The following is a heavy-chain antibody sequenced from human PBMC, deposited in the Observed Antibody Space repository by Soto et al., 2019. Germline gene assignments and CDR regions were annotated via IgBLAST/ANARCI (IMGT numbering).Heavy chain of an antibody. CDR2: ISSDGTEK. V-gene: IGHV3-30*04. D-gene: IGHD5-18*01. CDR3: ARMFGFSNGAANRGMDV. J-gene: IGHJ6*02. Sequence: QVQLVESGGGVAQPGRSLRLFCAASGFTLSSYSLHWVRQSPGKGLEWVAAISSDGTEKHYADSVKGRFTISRDNSKNTLSLQLNSLRTEDTAVYYCARMFGFSNGAANRGMDVWGQGTTVTVSS. CDR1: GFTLSSYS.